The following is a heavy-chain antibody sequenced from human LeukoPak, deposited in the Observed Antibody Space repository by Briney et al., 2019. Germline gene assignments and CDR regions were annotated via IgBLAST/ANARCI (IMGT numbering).Heavy chain of an antibody. J-gene: IGHJ5*02. V-gene: IGHV1-8*01. D-gene: IGHD2-15*01. Sequence: ASVKVSCKASGYTFTSYDINWVRQATGQGLEWMGWMNPNSGNTGYAQKFQGRVTMTRNTSISTAYMELSSLRSEDTAVYYCARANEGPYCSGGSCYPSREFDWFDPWGQGTLVTVSS. CDR2: MNPNSGNT. CDR3: ARANEGPYCSGGSCYPSREFDWFDP. CDR1: GYTFTSYD.